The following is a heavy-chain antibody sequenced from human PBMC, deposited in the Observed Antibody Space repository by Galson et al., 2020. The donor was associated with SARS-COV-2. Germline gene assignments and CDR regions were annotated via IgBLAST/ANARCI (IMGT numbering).Heavy chain of an antibody. CDR1: GYSISSGYY. Sequence: SETLSLTCTVSGYSISSGYYWGWIRQPPGKGLEWIGSIHHSGTTYYNPSLKSRVTISVDTSKNQFSLKLGSVTAADTAVYYCARTGSGSYYIFDYWGQGTLVTVSS. D-gene: IGHD3-10*01. CDR3: ARTGSGSYYIFDY. CDR2: IHHSGTT. V-gene: IGHV4-38-2*02. J-gene: IGHJ4*02.